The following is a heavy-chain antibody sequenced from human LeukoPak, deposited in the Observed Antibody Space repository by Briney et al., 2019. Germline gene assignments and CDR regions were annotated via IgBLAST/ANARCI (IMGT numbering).Heavy chain of an antibody. D-gene: IGHD2-2*01. Sequence: ASVKVSCKASGGTFSSYAISWVRQAPGQGLEWMGGIIPIFGTANYAQKFQGRVTITADESTSTAYMELSSLRSEDTAVYYCARVDIVVAPAAMSWYYYGMDVWGQGTTVTVSS. CDR1: GGTFSSYA. CDR2: IIPIFGTA. J-gene: IGHJ6*02. V-gene: IGHV1-69*13. CDR3: ARVDIVVAPAAMSWYYYGMDV.